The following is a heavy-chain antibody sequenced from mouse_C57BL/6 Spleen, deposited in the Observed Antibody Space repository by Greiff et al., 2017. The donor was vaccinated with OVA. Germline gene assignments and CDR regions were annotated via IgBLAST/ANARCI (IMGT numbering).Heavy chain of an antibody. V-gene: IGHV5-16*01. CDR3: ARDRPPYYSNYAWYFDV. CDR1: GFTFSDYY. J-gene: IGHJ1*03. CDR2: INYDGSST. D-gene: IGHD2-5*01. Sequence: EVKLQESEGGLVQPGSSMKLSCTASGFTFSDYYMAWVRQVPEKGLEWVANINYDGSSTYYLDSLKSRFIISRDNAKNILYLQMSSLKSEDTATYYCARDRPPYYSNYAWYFDVWGTGTTVTVSS.